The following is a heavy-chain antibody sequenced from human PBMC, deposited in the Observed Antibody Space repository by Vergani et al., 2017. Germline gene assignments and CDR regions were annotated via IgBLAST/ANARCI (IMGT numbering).Heavy chain of an antibody. CDR2: IYWNDDK. CDR1: GFSLSTSGVG. CDR3: AHEPYDSSGYYYGWFDP. Sequence: QITLKESGPTLVKPTQTLTLTCTFSGFSLSTSGVGVGWIRQPPGKALEWLALIYWNDDKRYSPSLNSRLTITKDTSKNQVVLTMTNMDPVDTATYYCAHEPYDSSGYYYGWFDPWGQGTLVTVSS. V-gene: IGHV2-5*01. J-gene: IGHJ5*02. D-gene: IGHD3-22*01.